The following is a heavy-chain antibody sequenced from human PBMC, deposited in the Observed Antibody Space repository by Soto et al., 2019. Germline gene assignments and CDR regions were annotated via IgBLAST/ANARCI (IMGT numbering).Heavy chain of an antibody. CDR1: GFTVSSNY. D-gene: IGHD3-3*01. CDR3: ARSKASQSGLSDYYYYYYMDV. V-gene: IGHV3-66*01. Sequence: EVQLVESGGGLVRPGGSLRLSCAASGFTVSSNYMSWVRQAPGKGLEWVSVIYSGGSTYYADSVKGRFTISRDNSKNTLYLQMNSLRAEDTAVYYCARSKASQSGLSDYYYYYYMDVWGKGTTVTVSS. J-gene: IGHJ6*03. CDR2: IYSGGST.